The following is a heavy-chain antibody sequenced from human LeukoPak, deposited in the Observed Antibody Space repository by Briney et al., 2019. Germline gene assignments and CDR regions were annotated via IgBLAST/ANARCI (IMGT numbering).Heavy chain of an antibody. D-gene: IGHD5-24*01. CDR2: IIPIFGTA. V-gene: IGHV1-69*13. CDR3: ARDVDGYNYYFDY. CDR1: GATFSSYA. J-gene: IGHJ4*02. Sequence: SVKVSCKASGATFSSYAISWVRQAPGQGLEWMGGIIPIFGTANYAQKFQGRVTITADESTSTAYMELSSLRSEDTAVYYCARDVDGYNYYFDYWGQGTLVTVSS.